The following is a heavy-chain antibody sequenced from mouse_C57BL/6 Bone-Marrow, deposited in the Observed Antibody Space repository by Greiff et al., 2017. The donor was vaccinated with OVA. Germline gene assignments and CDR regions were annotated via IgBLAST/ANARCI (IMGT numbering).Heavy chain of an antibody. D-gene: IGHD2-1*01. V-gene: IGHV1-81*01. CDR2: IYPRSGNT. CDR3: ARNGYYGNYEFAY. J-gene: IGHJ3*01. CDR1: GYTFTSYG. Sequence: QVQLQQSGAELVRPGASVKLSCKASGYTFTSYGISWVKQRTGQGLEWIGEIYPRSGNTYYNEKFKGKATLTADKSSSTAYMELRSLTSEDSAVYFCARNGYYGNYEFAYWGQGTLVTVSA.